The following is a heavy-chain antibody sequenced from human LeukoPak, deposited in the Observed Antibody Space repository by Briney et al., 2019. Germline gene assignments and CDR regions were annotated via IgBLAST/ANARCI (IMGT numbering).Heavy chain of an antibody. J-gene: IGHJ4*02. Sequence: ASVTVSCTASGYTFTSYGISWVRQAPGQGLEWMGWISVYNGNTNYAQKLQGRVTMTTDTSTSTVYMEVRSLRSDDTAVYYCARGKGNYGDPASFDYGGQGTLVTVSA. D-gene: IGHD4-17*01. CDR1: GYTFTSYG. CDR2: ISVYNGNT. V-gene: IGHV1-18*01. CDR3: ARGKGNYGDPASFDY.